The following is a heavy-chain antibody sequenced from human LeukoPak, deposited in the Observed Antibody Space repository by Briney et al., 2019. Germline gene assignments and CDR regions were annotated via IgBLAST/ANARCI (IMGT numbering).Heavy chain of an antibody. CDR3: ARGGLTIAEATTSWYLDY. J-gene: IGHJ4*02. CDR1: GFTFNIHE. V-gene: IGHV3-48*03. D-gene: IGHD1-26*01. Sequence: GGSLRLSCAASGFTFNIHEMNWVRLAPGKGLEWVSFISSSGSTIYYADSVKGRFTISRDNAKNSLYLQMNSLRGEDTAVYFCARGGLTIAEATTSWYLDYWGRGTLVTVSS. CDR2: ISSSGSTI.